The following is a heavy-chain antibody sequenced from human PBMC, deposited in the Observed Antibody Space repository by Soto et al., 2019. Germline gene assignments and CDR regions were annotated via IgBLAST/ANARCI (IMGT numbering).Heavy chain of an antibody. J-gene: IGHJ6*02. CDR1: GFTFSSDS. CDR2: ISSSSSYI. CDR3: ARDYPPSSGTYYYYGMDV. Sequence: GGSLRLSCAASGFTFSSDSMNWVRQAPWRWLEWVSSISSSSSYIYYADSVKGRFTISRDNAKNSLYLQMNSLRAEDTAVYYCARDYPPSSGTYYYYGMDVWGQGTTVTVSS. D-gene: IGHD6-19*01. V-gene: IGHV3-21*01.